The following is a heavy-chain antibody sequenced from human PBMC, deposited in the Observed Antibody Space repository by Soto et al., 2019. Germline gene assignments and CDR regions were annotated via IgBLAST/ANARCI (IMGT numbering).Heavy chain of an antibody. D-gene: IGHD3-22*01. J-gene: IGHJ4*02. CDR1: GFTFSNAW. CDR2: IKSKTDGGTT. Sequence: GGSLRLSCAASGFTFSNAWMNWVRQAPGKGLEWVGRIKSKTDGGTTDFAAPVKGRFSISRDDSKNTLYLQMNSLKIEDTAVYYCTVDSSGYGPDFDYWGQGTLVTVSS. CDR3: TVDSSGYGPDFDY. V-gene: IGHV3-15*07.